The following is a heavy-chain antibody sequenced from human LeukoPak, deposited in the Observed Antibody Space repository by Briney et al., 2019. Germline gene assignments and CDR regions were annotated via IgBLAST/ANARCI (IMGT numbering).Heavy chain of an antibody. CDR2: ITSSSSYI. J-gene: IGHJ5*02. CDR1: GFTFSSYS. D-gene: IGHD3-16*02. V-gene: IGHV3-21*01. CDR3: ARDVSYRGRASWFDP. Sequence: GSLRLSCAASGFTFSSYSMNWVRQAPGKGLEWVSSITSSSSYIYYADSVKGRFTISRDNARNSLYLQMNSLRAEDTAVYYCARDVSYRGRASWFDPWGQGTLVTVSS.